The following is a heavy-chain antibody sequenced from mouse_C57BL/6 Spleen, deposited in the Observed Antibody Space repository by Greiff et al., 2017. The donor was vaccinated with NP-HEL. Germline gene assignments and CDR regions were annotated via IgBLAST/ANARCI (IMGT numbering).Heavy chain of an antibody. J-gene: IGHJ2*01. D-gene: IGHD1-1*01. V-gene: IGHV5-6*02. CDR1: GFTFSSYG. CDR3: ARGGSSPYYFDY. Sequence: DVKLVESGGDLVKPGGSLKLSCAASGFTFSSYGMSWVRQTPDKRLEWVATISSGGSYTYYPDSVKGRFTISRDNATNTLYLQMSSLKSEDTAMYYCARGGSSPYYFDYWGQGTTLTVSS. CDR2: ISSGGSYT.